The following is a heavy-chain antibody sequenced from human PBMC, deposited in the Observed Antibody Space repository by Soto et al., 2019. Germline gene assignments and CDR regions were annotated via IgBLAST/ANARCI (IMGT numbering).Heavy chain of an antibody. CDR3: ASDPVAGNWFDR. D-gene: IGHD2-21*01. V-gene: IGHV1-18*01. CDR1: GYTFTSYG. CDR2: INPYNGNT. J-gene: IGHJ5*02. Sequence: QVQLVQSGAEVKKPGASVKVSCKASGYTFTSYGISWVRQAPGQGLEWMRWINPYNGNTNYAQKLQGRVTKTTGTATSTADTEPRSLRSEDTAVYYCASDPVAGNWFDRWGKGTLVTGSS.